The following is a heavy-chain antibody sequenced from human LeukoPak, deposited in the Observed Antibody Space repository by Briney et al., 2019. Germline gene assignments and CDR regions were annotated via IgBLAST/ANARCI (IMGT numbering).Heavy chain of an antibody. J-gene: IGHJ4*02. CDR2: MNPNSGNT. CDR1: GYTFTSYD. CDR3: ARGTVGRWEINY. D-gene: IGHD1-26*01. Sequence: ASVKVSCKASGYTFTSYDINWVRQATGQGLEWMGWMNPNSGNTGYAQKFQGRVTMTRNTSISAAYMELSSLRSEDTAVYYCARGTVGRWEINYWGQGTLVTVSS. V-gene: IGHV1-8*01.